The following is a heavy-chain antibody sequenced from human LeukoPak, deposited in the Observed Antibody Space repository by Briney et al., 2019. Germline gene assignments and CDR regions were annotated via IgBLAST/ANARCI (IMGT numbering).Heavy chain of an antibody. CDR2: IKHNGDEL. Sequence: PGGSLRLSCAASGFTFSSYWMTWVRQAPGKGLEWVANIKHNGDELNYVDSVEDRFTISRDNAKNSLNLHMTDLRAEDTAVYYCARELRTFDSWGQGTLVTVSS. D-gene: IGHD3-16*01. CDR3: ARELRTFDS. J-gene: IGHJ4*02. CDR1: GFTFSSYW. V-gene: IGHV3-7*01.